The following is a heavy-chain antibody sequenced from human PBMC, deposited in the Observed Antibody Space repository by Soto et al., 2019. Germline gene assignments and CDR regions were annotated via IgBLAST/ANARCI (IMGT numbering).Heavy chain of an antibody. V-gene: IGHV1-69*01. J-gene: IGHJ6*02. CDR2: IIPIFGTA. CDR1: GGTFSSYA. D-gene: IGHD3-3*01. CDR3: ARVTPPAHTIFGVVTDYYYYGMDI. Sequence: QVQLVQSGAEVKKPGSSVKVSRKASGGTFSSYAISWVRQAPGQGLEWMGGIIPIFGTANYAQKFQGRVTITADESTSTAYMELSSLRSEDTAVYYCARVTPPAHTIFGVVTDYYYYGMDIWGQGTTVTVSS.